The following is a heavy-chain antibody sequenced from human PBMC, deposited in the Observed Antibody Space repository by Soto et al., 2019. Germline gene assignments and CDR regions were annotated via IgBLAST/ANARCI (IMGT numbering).Heavy chain of an antibody. V-gene: IGHV3-30-3*01. CDR3: ARDQGYSSSWSPRGAFDI. D-gene: IGHD6-13*01. CDR2: ISYDGSNK. CDR1: GFTSSSYA. J-gene: IGHJ3*02. Sequence: HPGGSLRLSCAASGFTSSSYAMHWVRQAPGKGLEWVAVISYDGSNKYYADSVKGRFTISRDNSKNTLYLQMNSLRAEDTAVYYCARDQGYSSSWSPRGAFDIWGQGTMVTVSS.